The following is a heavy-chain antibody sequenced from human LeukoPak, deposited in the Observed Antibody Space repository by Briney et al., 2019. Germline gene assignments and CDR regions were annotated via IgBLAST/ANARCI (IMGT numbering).Heavy chain of an antibody. CDR3: ARHSDWQWLVQDY. CDR1: GASISSGSYY. V-gene: IGHV4-61*02. Sequence: KASETLSLTCTVSGASISSGSYYWTWIRQPAGKGLEWIGRMHSSGRTSYSPSLKSRVTISVDTSKNQFSLKLTSVTAADTAIYYCARHSDWQWLVQDYWGQGTLVTVSS. CDR2: MHSSGRT. D-gene: IGHD6-19*01. J-gene: IGHJ4*02.